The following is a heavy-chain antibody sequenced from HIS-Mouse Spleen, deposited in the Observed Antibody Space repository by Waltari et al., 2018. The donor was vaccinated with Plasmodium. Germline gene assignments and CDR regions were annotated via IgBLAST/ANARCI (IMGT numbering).Heavy chain of an antibody. V-gene: IGHV1-2*02. Sequence: QVQLVQSGAEVKKPGASVKVSCKASGYTFTGYYMHWVRQAPGQGLEWMGWINPNSGGTNYAQQFTGRVTMTRDTSISTAYMELSRLRSDDTAVYYCARDNFAAGNFDYWGQGTLVTVSS. CDR2: INPNSGGT. J-gene: IGHJ4*02. D-gene: IGHD6-13*01. CDR1: GYTFTGYY. CDR3: ARDNFAAGNFDY.